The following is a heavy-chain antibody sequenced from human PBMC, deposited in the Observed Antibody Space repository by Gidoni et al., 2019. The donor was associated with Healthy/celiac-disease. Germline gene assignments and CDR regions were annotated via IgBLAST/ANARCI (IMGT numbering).Heavy chain of an antibody. CDR3: ARDRPMVRGVITPYYYYYGMDV. CDR1: GGSISSGGYS. V-gene: IGHV4-31*03. Sequence: QVQLQESGPGLVKPSQPLSLPCTVSGGSISSGGYSWSWIRQHPGKGLEWIGYIYYSGSTYYNPSLKSRVTISVDTSKNQFSLKLSSVTAADTAVYYCARDRPMVRGVITPYYYYYGMDVWGQGTTVTVSS. CDR2: IYYSGST. J-gene: IGHJ6*02. D-gene: IGHD3-10*01.